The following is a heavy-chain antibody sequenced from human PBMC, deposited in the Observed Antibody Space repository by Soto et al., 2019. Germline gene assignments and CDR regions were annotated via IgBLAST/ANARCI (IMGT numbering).Heavy chain of an antibody. D-gene: IGHD5-12*01. CDR2: LTGRGGNT. V-gene: IGHV3-23*01. J-gene: IGHJ4*02. Sequence: EVQLLQSGGGVVQPGGSLRLSCAASGFTFTYHAMSWVRQAPGKGLEWVSGLTGRGGNTFYADSVKGRFTISRDNTKNTLYLEMNNLRAEDTALYFCAKDSVDVVATGRGYFDSWGQGTLVTVSP. CDR3: AKDSVDVVATGRGYFDS. CDR1: GFTFTYHA.